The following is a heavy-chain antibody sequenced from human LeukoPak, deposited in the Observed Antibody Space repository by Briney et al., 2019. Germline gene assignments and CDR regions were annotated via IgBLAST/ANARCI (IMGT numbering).Heavy chain of an antibody. Sequence: GGSLRLSCAASGFTFSSYGMHWVRQAPGKGLEWVSYISSSGSTIYYVDSVKGRFTISRDNAKNSLYLQMNSLRAEDTAVYYCARDTIYLSFDYWGQGILVTVSS. D-gene: IGHD5-24*01. J-gene: IGHJ4*02. CDR1: GFTFSSYG. V-gene: IGHV3-48*04. CDR3: ARDTIYLSFDY. CDR2: ISSSGSTI.